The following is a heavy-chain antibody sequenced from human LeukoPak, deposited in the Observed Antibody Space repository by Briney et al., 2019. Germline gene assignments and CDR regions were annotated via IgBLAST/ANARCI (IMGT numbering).Heavy chain of an antibody. D-gene: IGHD2-15*01. J-gene: IGHJ4*02. CDR1: GFTFSSYA. CDR3: ARARGCSGGSCYEDY. Sequence: GGSLRLSCAASGFTFSSYAMHWVRQAPGKGLEYVSAISSNGGSTYYANSVKGRFTISRDNSKNTLYLQMGSLRAEDMAVYYCARARGCSGGSCYEDYWGQGTLVTVSS. CDR2: ISSNGGST. V-gene: IGHV3-64*01.